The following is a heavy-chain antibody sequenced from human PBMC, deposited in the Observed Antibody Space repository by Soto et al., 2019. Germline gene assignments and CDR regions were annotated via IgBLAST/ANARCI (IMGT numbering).Heavy chain of an antibody. J-gene: IGHJ6*02. CDR2: MNPNSGNT. CDR3: ARVVVLRFLAWLPYHYYYYYGMDV. Sequence: ASVKVSCKASGYTFTSYDINWVRQATGQGLEWMGWMNPNSGNTGYAQKFQGRVTMTRNTSISTAYMELSSLRSEDTAVYYCARVVVLRFLAWLPYHYYYYYGMDVWGQGTTVTVSS. V-gene: IGHV1-8*01. CDR1: GYTFTSYD. D-gene: IGHD3-3*01.